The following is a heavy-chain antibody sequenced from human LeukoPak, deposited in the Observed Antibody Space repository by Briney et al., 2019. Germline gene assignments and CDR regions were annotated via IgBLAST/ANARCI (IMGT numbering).Heavy chain of an antibody. D-gene: IGHD2-2*01. Sequence: ASVKVSCKASGYTFTSYGISWVRQAPGQGLEWMGWISAYNGNTNYAQKLQGRVTMTTDTSTSTAYMELRSLRSDDTAVYYCARDPGRYQLLLNWFDPWGQGTLVTVSS. CDR1: GYTFTSYG. CDR3: ARDPGRYQLLLNWFDP. CDR2: ISAYNGNT. V-gene: IGHV1-18*01. J-gene: IGHJ5*02.